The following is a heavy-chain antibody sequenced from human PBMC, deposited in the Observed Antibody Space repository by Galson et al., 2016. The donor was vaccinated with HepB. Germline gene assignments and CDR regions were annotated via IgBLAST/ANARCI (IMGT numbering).Heavy chain of an antibody. CDR2: INAGNGNT. J-gene: IGHJ6*02. CDR3: AREGLHCSSTSCYYYYYYGMDV. CDR1: GYTFTSYA. V-gene: IGHV1-3*01. D-gene: IGHD2-2*01. Sequence: SVKVSCKASGYTFTSYAMHWVRQAPGQRLEWMGWINAGNGNTKYSQKFQGRVTITRDTSASTAYMELSSLRSEDTAVYYCAREGLHCSSTSCYYYYYYGMDVWGQGTTVTVSS.